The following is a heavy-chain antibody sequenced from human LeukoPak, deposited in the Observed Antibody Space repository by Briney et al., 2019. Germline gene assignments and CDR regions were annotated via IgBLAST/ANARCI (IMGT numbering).Heavy chain of an antibody. V-gene: IGHV1-2*02. CDR2: INPNSGGT. CDR1: GYTFTRYY. D-gene: IGHD3-22*01. CDR3: ARSGYWDWYFDL. J-gene: IGHJ2*01. Sequence: ASVKVSCKASGYTFTRYYMHWVRQAPGQGLEGMGWINPNSGGTNYAQKFQGRVTMTRDTSISTAYMELSRLRSDDTAVYYCARSGYWDWYFDLWGRGTLVTVSS.